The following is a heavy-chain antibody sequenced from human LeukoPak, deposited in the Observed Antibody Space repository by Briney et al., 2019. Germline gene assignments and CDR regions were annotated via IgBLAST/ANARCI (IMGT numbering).Heavy chain of an antibody. CDR2: IGGSGDST. CDR1: GFTFSTYA. CDR3: ARAFTWDYXXXYFNN. Sequence: GGSLRLSCAASGFTFSTYAMSWVRQAPGKGLEWVSAIGGSGDSTNYADSVKGRFTISRDNSKNTLYMQMNSLRVEDTAVYYCARAFTWDYXXXYFNNWGQGTLVTVSS. V-gene: IGHV3-23*01. D-gene: IGHD4/OR15-4a*01. J-gene: IGHJ4*02.